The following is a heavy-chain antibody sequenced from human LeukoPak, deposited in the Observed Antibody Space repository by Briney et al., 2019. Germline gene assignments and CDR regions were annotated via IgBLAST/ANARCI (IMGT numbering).Heavy chain of an antibody. D-gene: IGHD4-23*01. CDR2: IYHSGST. CDR3: ARTPNYGGGGLEGAFDI. Sequence: PSETLSLTCTVSGYSISSGYYWGWIRQPPGKGLEWIGSIYHSGSTYYNPSLKSRVTISVDTSKNQFSLKLSSVTAADTAVYYCARTPNYGGGGLEGAFDIWGQETMVTVSS. CDR1: GYSISSGYY. V-gene: IGHV4-38-2*02. J-gene: IGHJ3*02.